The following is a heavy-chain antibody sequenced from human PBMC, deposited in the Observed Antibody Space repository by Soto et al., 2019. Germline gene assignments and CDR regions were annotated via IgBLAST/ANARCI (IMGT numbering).Heavy chain of an antibody. CDR1: GFTFSDYY. Sequence: QVQLVESGGGLVKPGGSLRLSCAASGFTFSDYYMSWFRQAPGKGLEWVSYISSSASTIYYAVTVKGRLTISRDNAKNSLYLQMNSLRAEDSAVYYCASYNWNSNLFWSWGQGPLVTVSS. V-gene: IGHV3-11*01. CDR3: ASYNWNSNLFWS. D-gene: IGHD1-7*01. J-gene: IGHJ4*02. CDR2: ISSSASTI.